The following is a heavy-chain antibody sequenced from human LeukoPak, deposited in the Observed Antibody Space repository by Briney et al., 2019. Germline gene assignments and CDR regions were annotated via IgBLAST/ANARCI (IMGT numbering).Heavy chain of an antibody. V-gene: IGHV3-33*01. CDR2: IWYGGSNK. Sequence: GGSLRLSCAASGVTFSSYGMHWVRQAPGKGLEWVAVIWYGGSNKYYPDSVKGGFTISRDNSKNTLYLQMNSLRAEDTAVYYCARGCSGGSCYSDAFDIWGQGTMVTVSS. CDR3: ARGCSGGSCYSDAFDI. D-gene: IGHD2-15*01. CDR1: GVTFSSYG. J-gene: IGHJ3*02.